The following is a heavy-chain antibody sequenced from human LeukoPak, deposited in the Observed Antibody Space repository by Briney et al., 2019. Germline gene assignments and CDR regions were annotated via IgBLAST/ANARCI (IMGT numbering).Heavy chain of an antibody. CDR1: GFTFSSYG. Sequence: GGSLRLSCAASGFTFSSYGMHWVRQAPGKGLEWVASIRYDGSKRSYADSVKGRFTISRDNSKNTLYLHMNSLRAEDTAVYYCARRAGAYSHPYDYWGQGTLVTVSS. CDR3: ARRAGAYSHPYDY. D-gene: IGHD4/OR15-4a*01. V-gene: IGHV3-30*02. J-gene: IGHJ4*02. CDR2: IRYDGSKR.